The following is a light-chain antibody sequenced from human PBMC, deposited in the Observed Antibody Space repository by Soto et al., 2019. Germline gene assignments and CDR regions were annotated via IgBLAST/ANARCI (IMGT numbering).Light chain of an antibody. CDR2: EVT. CDR3: ISVTRSNIVL. J-gene: IGLJ2*01. CDR1: SSDVGGYNY. V-gene: IGLV2-14*01. Sequence: QYALTQPASVSGSPGQSITIPCIGTSSDVGGYNYVSWYQHHPGKAPKLIIYEVTTRPSGVSDRFSGSKSGTTASLTISVLQADDEGDYYCISVTRSNIVLFGGGTKLTVL.